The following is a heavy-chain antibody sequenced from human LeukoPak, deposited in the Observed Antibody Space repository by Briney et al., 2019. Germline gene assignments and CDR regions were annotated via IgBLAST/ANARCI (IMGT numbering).Heavy chain of an antibody. CDR3: ARRGYCSGGSCYRVGGYYYYMDV. CDR2: INHSGST. D-gene: IGHD2-15*01. J-gene: IGHJ6*03. V-gene: IGHV4-34*01. Sequence: SETLSLTCAVYGGSFSGYYWSWIRQPPGKGLEWIGEINHSGSTNYNPSLKSRVTISVDTSKNQFSLKLSSVTAADTAVYYCARRGYCSGGSCYRVGGYYYYMDVWGKGTTVTISS. CDR1: GGSFSGYY.